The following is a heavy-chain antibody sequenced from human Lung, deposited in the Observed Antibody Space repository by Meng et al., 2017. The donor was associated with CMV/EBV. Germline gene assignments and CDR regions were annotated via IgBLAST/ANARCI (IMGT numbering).Heavy chain of an antibody. J-gene: IGHJ6*02. CDR1: GGTXSSYA. Sequence: SXXVSXKASGGTXSSYAISWVRQAPGQGLEWMGGIIPIFGTANYAQKFQGRVTITTDESTSTAYMELSSLRSEETAVYYCARDSKGRGYGSGGPPGDYYYYGMDVWXQGTXVTVSS. CDR3: ARDSKGRGYGSGGPPGDYYYYGMDV. CDR2: IIPIFGTA. V-gene: IGHV1-69*05. D-gene: IGHD5-24*01.